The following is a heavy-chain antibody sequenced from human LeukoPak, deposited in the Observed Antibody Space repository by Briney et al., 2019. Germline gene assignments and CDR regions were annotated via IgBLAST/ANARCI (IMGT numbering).Heavy chain of an antibody. CDR3: ARMDYYDSSGYPHWYFDL. D-gene: IGHD3-22*01. V-gene: IGHV3-74*01. CDR2: SKSDGSST. Sequence: QPGGSLRLSCAASGFTFSNYWMHWVRQAPGKGLVWVSRSKSDGSSTSYADSVKGRFTISRDNAKNTLYLQMNSLRAEDTAVYYCARMDYYDSSGYPHWYFDLWGRGTLVTGSS. CDR1: GFTFSNYW. J-gene: IGHJ2*01.